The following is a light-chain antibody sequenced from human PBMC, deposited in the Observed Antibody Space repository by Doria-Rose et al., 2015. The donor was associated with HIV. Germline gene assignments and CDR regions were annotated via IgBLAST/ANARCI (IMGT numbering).Light chain of an antibody. J-gene: IGLJ1*01. CDR2: GNT. CDR3: QSYDSRLSVCV. CDR1: SSNIGAGFD. V-gene: IGLV1-40*01. Sequence: QSVLTQPPSVSRAPGQRVAISRTGSSSNIGAGFDVNWYQQFPGTAPKLLIHGNTNRPSGVPDRFSGSKSGTSASLAISGLRAEDEADYYCQSYDSRLSVCVFGAGTKVTVL.